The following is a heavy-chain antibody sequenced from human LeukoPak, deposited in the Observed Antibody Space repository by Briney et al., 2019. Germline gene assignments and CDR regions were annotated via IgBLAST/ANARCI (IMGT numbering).Heavy chain of an antibody. Sequence: SETLSLTCAVYGGSFSGYYWSWIRQPAGKGLEWIGRIYTSGSTNYNPSLKSRVTISVDTSKNHFSLKLNSVTAADTAVYYCAREGVGGYTYGYIYWGQGILVTVSS. J-gene: IGHJ4*02. D-gene: IGHD5-18*01. CDR1: GGSFSGYY. CDR2: IYTSGST. CDR3: AREGVGGYTYGYIY. V-gene: IGHV4-4*07.